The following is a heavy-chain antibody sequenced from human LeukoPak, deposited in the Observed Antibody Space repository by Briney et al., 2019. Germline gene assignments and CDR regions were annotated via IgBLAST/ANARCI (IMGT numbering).Heavy chain of an antibody. V-gene: IGHV3-48*02. CDR1: GFTFSRKT. Sequence: GGSLRLSCAASGFTFSRKTMNWVRQAPGKGLEWVSYISSDSGTIYYADSVKGRFTLSRDNAKNSLYLQMNSLRDEDTAVYYCARDINRRFDFWGQGTLVTVSS. CDR3: ARDINRRFDF. CDR2: ISSDSGTI. J-gene: IGHJ4*02. D-gene: IGHD1-14*01.